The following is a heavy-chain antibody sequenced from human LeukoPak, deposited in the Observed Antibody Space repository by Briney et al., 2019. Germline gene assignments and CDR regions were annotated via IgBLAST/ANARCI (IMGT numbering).Heavy chain of an antibody. Sequence: PGGSLRLSCAASGFTFTNAWMSWVRQAPGKGLEWVGRIKSKTDGGTTDYAAPVRGRLTISRDDSKNTLYLQMNSLKIEDTGIYYCTGRAYGYWGQGTLVTVSS. J-gene: IGHJ4*02. V-gene: IGHV3-15*01. CDR1: GFTFTNAW. CDR3: TGRAYGY. D-gene: IGHD2-8*01. CDR2: IKSKTDGGTT.